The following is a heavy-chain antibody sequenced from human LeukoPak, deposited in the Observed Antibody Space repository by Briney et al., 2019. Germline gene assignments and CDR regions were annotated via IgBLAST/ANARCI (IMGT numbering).Heavy chain of an antibody. Sequence: PSETLSLTCAVSTDSIASNWWSWVRQPPGKGLEWIGEVHKSGSTNYYPSLQSRVTISIDKSKNQIALELTSVTAADTAVYYCAKEIVGAPTPGAYWGQGILVTVSS. V-gene: IGHV4-4*02. J-gene: IGHJ4*02. D-gene: IGHD1-26*01. CDR2: VHKSGST. CDR1: TDSIASNW. CDR3: AKEIVGAPTPGAY.